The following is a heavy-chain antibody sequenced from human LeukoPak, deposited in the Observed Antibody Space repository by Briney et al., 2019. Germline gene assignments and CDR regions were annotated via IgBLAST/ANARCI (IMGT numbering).Heavy chain of an antibody. D-gene: IGHD2-8*01. V-gene: IGHV1-18*01. J-gene: IGHJ3*02. CDR2: ISAYNGNT. Sequence: ASVKVSCKASGYTFTSYGISWVRQAPGQGLEWMGWISAYNGNTNYAQKFQGRVTITADESTSTAYMELSSLRSEDTAVYYCANEGLSAFDIWGQGTMVTVSS. CDR3: ANEGLSAFDI. CDR1: GYTFTSYG.